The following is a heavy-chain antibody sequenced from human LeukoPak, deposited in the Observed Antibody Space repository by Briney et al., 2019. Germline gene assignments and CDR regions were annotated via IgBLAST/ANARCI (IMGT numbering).Heavy chain of an antibody. Sequence: SETLSLTCTVSGGSVSSSSYYWGWIRQPPGKGLEWIGSIYYSGSTYYNPSLKSRVTISVDTSKNQFSLKLSSVTAADTAVYYCARDKVAVAGIDYWGQGTLVTVSS. CDR3: ARDKVAVAGIDY. CDR2: IYYSGST. CDR1: GGSVSSSSYY. D-gene: IGHD6-19*01. J-gene: IGHJ4*02. V-gene: IGHV4-39*07.